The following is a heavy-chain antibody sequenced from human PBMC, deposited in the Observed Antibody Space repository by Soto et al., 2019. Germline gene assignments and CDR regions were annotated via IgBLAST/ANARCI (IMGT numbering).Heavy chain of an antibody. CDR2: VWYDGSHQ. CDR3: ARDLRRLATAGSERDC. V-gene: IGHV3-33*01. Sequence: QVQVLESGGGVVQPGRSLRLSCAASGFTFSSYGMHWVRQAPGKGLEWVALVWYDGSHQYYTDSVKVRFTISRDNSKNSLYLQMNSLRAEDTAVDYCARDLRRLATAGSERDCWGQGTLVTVSS. D-gene: IGHD1-26*01. J-gene: IGHJ4*02. CDR1: GFTFSSYG.